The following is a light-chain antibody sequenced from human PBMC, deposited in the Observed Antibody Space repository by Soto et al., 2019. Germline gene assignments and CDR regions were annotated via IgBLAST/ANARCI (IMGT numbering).Light chain of an antibody. Sequence: EIVMTQSPATLSVSPGERATLSCRASQSVSSNLAWYQQKPGQAPRLLIYGASTRATGIPARFSGSGSGTEFTLTICSLQSEDFAVYYCQRYNNWPQTFGQGTKVEIK. CDR3: QRYNNWPQT. J-gene: IGKJ1*01. V-gene: IGKV3-15*01. CDR2: GAS. CDR1: QSVSSN.